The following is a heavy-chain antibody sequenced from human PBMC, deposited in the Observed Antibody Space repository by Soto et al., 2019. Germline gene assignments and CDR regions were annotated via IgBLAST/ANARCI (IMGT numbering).Heavy chain of an antibody. Sequence: QLQLQESGSRLVKPSQTLSLTCAVSGGSISSGGYSWSWIRQPPGKGLEWVGYIYHSGTTFYNPSLKSRVTISVDRSKNQFFLKLSSVTAADTAVYYCARGPARGVHFDAFDIWGRGTMVTVSS. J-gene: IGHJ3*02. D-gene: IGHD3-10*01. CDR2: IYHSGTT. CDR1: GGSISSGGYS. V-gene: IGHV4-30-2*01. CDR3: ARGPARGVHFDAFDI.